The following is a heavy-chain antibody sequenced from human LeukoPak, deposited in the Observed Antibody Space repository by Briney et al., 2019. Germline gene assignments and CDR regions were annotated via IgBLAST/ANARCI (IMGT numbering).Heavy chain of an antibody. V-gene: IGHV3-74*01. J-gene: IGHJ4*02. CDR1: GFTFSSYL. CDR2: INTDGSST. D-gene: IGHD5-24*01. Sequence: GGSLRLSCAASGFTFSSYLMHWVRQAPGKGLVWVSRINTDGSSTSYADSVKGRFSISRDNARNTLYLQVNGLRVEDTAVYYCARDIGGTVEVATMNYWGRGTLVTVSS. CDR3: ARDIGGTVEVATMNY.